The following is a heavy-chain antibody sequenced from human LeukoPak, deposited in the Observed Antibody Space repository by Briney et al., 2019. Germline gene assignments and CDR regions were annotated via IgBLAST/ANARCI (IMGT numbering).Heavy chain of an antibody. CDR2: INHSGST. Sequence: SETLSLTCAVYGGSFSGYYWSWIRQPPGKGLEWIGEINHSGSTNYNPSLKSRVTISVDTSKNQFSLKLSSVTAADTAVYYCARFLSDVVVVAAAPVDAFDIWGQGTMVTVSS. D-gene: IGHD2-15*01. V-gene: IGHV4-34*01. J-gene: IGHJ3*02. CDR1: GGSFSGYY. CDR3: ARFLSDVVVVAAAPVDAFDI.